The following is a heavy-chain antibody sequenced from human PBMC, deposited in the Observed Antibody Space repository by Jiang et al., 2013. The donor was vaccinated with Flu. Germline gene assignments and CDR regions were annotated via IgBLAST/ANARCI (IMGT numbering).Heavy chain of an antibody. V-gene: IGHV3-30-3*01. CDR1: GFTFSSYA. J-gene: IGHJ4*02. Sequence: VQLLESGGGVVQPGRSLRLSCAASGFTFSSYAMHWVRQAPGKGLEWVAVISYDGSNKYYADSVKGRFTISRDNSKNTLYLQMNSLRAEDTAVYYCARDFYYYGSGTHHRGLYYWGQGTLVTVSS. CDR3: ARDFYYYGSGTHHRGLYY. CDR2: ISYDGSNK. D-gene: IGHD3-10*01.